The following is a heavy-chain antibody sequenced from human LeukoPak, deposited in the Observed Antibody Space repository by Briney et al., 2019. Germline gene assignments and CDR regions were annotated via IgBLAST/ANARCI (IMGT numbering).Heavy chain of an antibody. J-gene: IGHJ6*03. D-gene: IGHD2-2*01. CDR1: GYSISSGYY. Sequence: SETLSLTCTVSGYSISSGYYWGWIRQPPGKGLEWIGSIYHSGSTYYNPSLKSRVTISVDTSKNQFSLKLSSVTAADTAVYYCARDYCSSTSCYQAPYYYYMDVWGKGTTVTISS. CDR2: IYHSGST. CDR3: ARDYCSSTSCYQAPYYYYMDV. V-gene: IGHV4-38-2*02.